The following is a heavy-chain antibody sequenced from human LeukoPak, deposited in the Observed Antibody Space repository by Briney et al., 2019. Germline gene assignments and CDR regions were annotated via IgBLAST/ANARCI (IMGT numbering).Heavy chain of an antibody. J-gene: IGHJ5*02. Sequence: PGGSLTLSSAASGFTFSSNSMNWVPQAPGKGLEWVLSISSSSSYIYYADSVKGRFTISRDNSKNTLYLQMNSLRAEDTAVYYCAKGFYQLPQTPQNWFDPWGQGTLVTVSS. V-gene: IGHV3-21*04. CDR2: ISSSSSYI. CDR1: GFTFSSNS. CDR3: AKGFYQLPQTPQNWFDP. D-gene: IGHD2-2*01.